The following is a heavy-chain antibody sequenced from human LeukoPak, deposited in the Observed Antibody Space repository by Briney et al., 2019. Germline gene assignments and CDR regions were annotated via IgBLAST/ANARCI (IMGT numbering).Heavy chain of an antibody. J-gene: IGHJ6*03. V-gene: IGHV1-69*13. D-gene: IGHD5-12*01. Sequence: GASVKVSCKASGYTFTSYGISWVRQAPGQGLEWMGGIIPIFGTANYAQKFQGRVTITADESTSTAYMELSSLRSEDTAVYYCARERGYSGYDPRGEYYYYYMDVWGKGTTVTVSS. CDR1: GYTFTSYG. CDR2: IIPIFGTA. CDR3: ARERGYSGYDPRGEYYYYYMDV.